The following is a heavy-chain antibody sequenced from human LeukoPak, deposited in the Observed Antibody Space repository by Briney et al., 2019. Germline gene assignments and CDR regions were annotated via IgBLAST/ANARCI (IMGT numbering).Heavy chain of an antibody. CDR1: GHTFSNYD. V-gene: IGHV1-8*03. CDR2: MSPNSGNT. J-gene: IGHJ6*03. Sequence: ASVKVSCKASGHTFSNYDINWVRQATGQGLEWMGWMSPNSGNTGYAQKFQGRVTLTRNTSISTAYMELSSLISEDTAVYYCARRMVRGDSHYYYYYMDVWGRGTTVTVSS. D-gene: IGHD3-10*01. CDR3: ARRMVRGDSHYYYYYMDV.